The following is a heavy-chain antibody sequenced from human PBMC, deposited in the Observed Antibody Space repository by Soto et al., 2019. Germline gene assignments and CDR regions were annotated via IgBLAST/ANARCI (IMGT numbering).Heavy chain of an antibody. CDR2: IYSGGAT. D-gene: IGHD1-1*01. Sequence: EVQLVESGGGLVQPGGSLRLSCAASGFTVSSNCMRWVRQAPGKGLEWVSLIYSGGATYYADSVKGRFTISRDNSKNTLYLQMNSLRAEDTAVYYCARDGTYNWVGGQGILVTVSS. CDR3: ARDGTYNWV. CDR1: GFTVSSNC. V-gene: IGHV3-66*01. J-gene: IGHJ4*02.